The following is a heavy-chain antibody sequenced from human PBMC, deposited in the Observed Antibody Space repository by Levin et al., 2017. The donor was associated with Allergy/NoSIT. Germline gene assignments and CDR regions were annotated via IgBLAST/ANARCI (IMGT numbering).Heavy chain of an antibody. J-gene: IGHJ5*02. CDR2: IYFSGST. D-gene: IGHD1-26*01. V-gene: IGHV4-59*01. CDR1: GGSTSDYY. Sequence: PSQTLSLTCTVSGGSTSDYYWSWIRQPPGKGLESIGYIYFSGSTRYNPSLKSRVTISINTSKGQFSLRLTSVTAADTAVYYCARGLRSGSYYPNSFHPWGPGTLVTVSS. CDR3: ARGLRSGSYYPNSFHP.